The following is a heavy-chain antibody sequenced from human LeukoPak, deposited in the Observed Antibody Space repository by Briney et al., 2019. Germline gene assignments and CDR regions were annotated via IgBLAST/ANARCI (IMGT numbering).Heavy chain of an antibody. J-gene: IGHJ5*01. D-gene: IGHD2-2*01. Sequence: SETLSLTCTVSGYSISSGYYWGWIRQPPGKGLEWIGSIYHSGSTYYNPSLKSRVTISVDTSKNQFSLKLSSVTAADTAVYYCARNRYFSSTSCYSWFDPWGQGILVTVSS. CDR3: ARNRYFSSTSCYSWFDP. CDR2: IYHSGST. V-gene: IGHV4-38-2*02. CDR1: GYSISSGYY.